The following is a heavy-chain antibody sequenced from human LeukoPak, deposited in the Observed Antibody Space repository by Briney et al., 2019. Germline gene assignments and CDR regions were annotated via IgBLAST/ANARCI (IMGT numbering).Heavy chain of an antibody. V-gene: IGHV3-21*01. CDR2: ISSSSNYI. CDR3: ARVSILIVPYYAFDI. J-gene: IGHJ3*02. D-gene: IGHD2/OR15-2a*01. CDR1: GFTFSSYA. Sequence: GGSLRLSCAASGFTFSSYAMSWVRQAPGKGLEWVSSISSSSNYIYYADSVKGRFTISRDNAKNSLYLQMNSLRAEDTAVYYCARVSILIVPYYAFDIWGQGTMVTVSS.